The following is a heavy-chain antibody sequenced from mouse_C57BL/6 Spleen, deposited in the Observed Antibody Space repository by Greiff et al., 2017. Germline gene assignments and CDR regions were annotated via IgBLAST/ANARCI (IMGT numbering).Heavy chain of an antibody. J-gene: IGHJ2*01. D-gene: IGHD1-1*01. CDR2: ISSGSSTI. V-gene: IGHV5-17*01. Sequence: EVKLVESGGGLVKPGGSLKLSCAASGFTFSDYGMHWVRQAPEKGLEWVAYISSGSSTIYYADTVKGRFTISRDNAKNTLFLQMTSLRSEDTAMYYCARSPTSYDGSPYYFDYWGQGTTLTVSS. CDR1: GFTFSDYG. CDR3: ARSPTSYDGSPYYFDY.